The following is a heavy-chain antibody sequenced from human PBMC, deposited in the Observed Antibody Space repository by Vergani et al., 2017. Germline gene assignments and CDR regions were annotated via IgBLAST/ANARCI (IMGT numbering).Heavy chain of an antibody. D-gene: IGHD6-13*01. J-gene: IGHJ5*02. CDR1: GVSVTDYN. CDR2: LSTTGGA. CDR3: EGDTHSWQRADR. V-gene: IGHV4-59*02. Sequence: QAQLQESGPGLVKPSETLSLTCHVFGVSVTDYNCNWIRQAPGKGLEWIGSLSTTGGATHASHNPSLKSRVSISVDTSKCQFSLRLTSVTAADADISYCEGDTHSWQRADRWGQGRLVSVSS.